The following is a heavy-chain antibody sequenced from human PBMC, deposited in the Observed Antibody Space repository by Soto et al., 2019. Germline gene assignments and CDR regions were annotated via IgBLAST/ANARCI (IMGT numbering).Heavy chain of an antibody. V-gene: IGHV3-23*01. Sequence: EVQLLESGGGLVQPGGSLRLTCVGSGFTFRNQDMRWVRQAPGKGLEWVSGISGRGGVTYYADSVKGRFTISRDNSKNTLYLQMNNLRANDTAVYYCAKDRQFSSYYEGAGHYNDWGQGTLVTVSS. CDR3: AKDRQFSSYYEGAGHYND. D-gene: IGHD3-22*01. CDR2: ISGRGGVT. J-gene: IGHJ4*02. CDR1: GFTFRNQD.